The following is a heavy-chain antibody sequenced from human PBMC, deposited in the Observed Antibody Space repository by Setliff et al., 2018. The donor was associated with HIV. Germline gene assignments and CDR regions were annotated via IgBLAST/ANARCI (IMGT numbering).Heavy chain of an antibody. Sequence: LSLTCTVSGGSISSRSYYWSWLRQPAGKGLEWIGRIYSNGKTDFNPSLKSRVTISEDTSKNQFSLKVNSVTAADTAMYFCARESPDGLDYWGQGSLVTVSS. D-gene: IGHD2-8*01. CDR2: IYSNGKT. CDR1: GGSISSRSYY. J-gene: IGHJ4*02. CDR3: ARESPDGLDY. V-gene: IGHV4-61*02.